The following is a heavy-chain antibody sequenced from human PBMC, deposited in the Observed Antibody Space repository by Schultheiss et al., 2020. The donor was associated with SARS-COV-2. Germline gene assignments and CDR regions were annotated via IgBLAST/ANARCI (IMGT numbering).Heavy chain of an antibody. CDR1: GYTFTGYY. V-gene: IGHV1-2*04. CDR2: IDPSGGVT. J-gene: IGHJ3*02. Sequence: ASVKVSCKASGYTFTGYYMHWVRQAPGQGLEWMGMIDPSGGVTSYAQKFQGWVTMTRDTSISTAYMELSRLRSDDTAVYYCASSRYSYVAAFDIWGQGTMVTVSS. D-gene: IGHD5-18*01. CDR3: ASSRYSYVAAFDI.